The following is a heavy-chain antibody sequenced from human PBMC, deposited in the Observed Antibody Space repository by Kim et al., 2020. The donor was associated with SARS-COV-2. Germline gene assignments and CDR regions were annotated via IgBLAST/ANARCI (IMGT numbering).Heavy chain of an antibody. V-gene: IGHV4-39*07. J-gene: IGHJ5*02. CDR3: ATYEASGYYLRTKGWFDP. D-gene: IGHD3-22*01. CDR2: IYYSGST. CDR1: GGSISSSSYY. Sequence: SETLSLTCTVSGGSISSSSYYWGWIRQPPGKGLEWIGSIYYSGSTYYNPSLKSRVTISVDTSKNQFSLKLSSVTAADTAVYYCATYEASGYYLRTKGWFDPWGQGTLVTVSS.